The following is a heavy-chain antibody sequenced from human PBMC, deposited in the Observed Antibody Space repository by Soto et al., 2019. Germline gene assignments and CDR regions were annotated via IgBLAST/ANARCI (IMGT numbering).Heavy chain of an antibody. CDR3: AKGKGYYDSSGLEGFDP. CDR1: GYTFTSYG. CDR2: ISAYNGNT. Sequence: ASVKVSCKASGYTFTSYGISWVRQAPGQGLEWMGWISAYNGNTNYAQKLQGRVTMTTDTSTSTAYMELRSLRSDDTAVYYCAKGKGYYDSSGLEGFDPWGKGTLVTVS. D-gene: IGHD3-22*01. J-gene: IGHJ5*02. V-gene: IGHV1-18*01.